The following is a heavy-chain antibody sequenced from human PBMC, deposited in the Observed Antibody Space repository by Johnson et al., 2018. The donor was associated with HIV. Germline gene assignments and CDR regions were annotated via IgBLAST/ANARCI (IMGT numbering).Heavy chain of an antibody. D-gene: IGHD1-26*01. Sequence: VQLVESGGDLVQPGGSLRLSCGASPFIFRSYVMRWVRQDPVKGLNWVSVIYSGGSTYYADSVKGRFTISRDNSKNTLYLQMNSLRAEDTAVYYCAREGSGIASVNDGFDIWGQGTMVTVSS. CDR1: PFIFRSYV. CDR2: IYSGGST. CDR3: AREGSGIASVNDGFDI. V-gene: IGHV3-66*01. J-gene: IGHJ3*02.